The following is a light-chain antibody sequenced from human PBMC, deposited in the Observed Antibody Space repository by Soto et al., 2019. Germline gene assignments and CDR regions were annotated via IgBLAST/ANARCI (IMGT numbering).Light chain of an antibody. J-gene: IGKJ1*01. Sequence: IQRTQSPSTLSGSVGDRFTITCRAIQTISSWLAWYQQKPGKAPKLLIYKASTLTSGVPYRFSGSGSGTEFTLTISSLQPDDFATYYCQHYNSYSEAFGQGTKVDI. CDR1: QTISSW. CDR2: KAS. CDR3: QHYNSYSEA. V-gene: IGKV1-5*03.